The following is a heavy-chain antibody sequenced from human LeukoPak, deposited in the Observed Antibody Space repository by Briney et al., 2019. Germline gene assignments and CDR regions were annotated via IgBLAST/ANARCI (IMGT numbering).Heavy chain of an antibody. CDR1: GFTFSTYF. CDR3: ARERQDTIVHSGAFDI. J-gene: IGHJ3*02. V-gene: IGHV3-30-3*01. CDR2: IASDGSHT. Sequence: GRSLRLSCAASGFTFSTYFMHWVRQAPGKGLEWVAVIASDGSHTFYVGSVKGRFTISRDNSKNTLYLQVNSLRAEDTAVYFCARERQDTIVHSGAFDIWGQGTMVTVSS. D-gene: IGHD3-10*01.